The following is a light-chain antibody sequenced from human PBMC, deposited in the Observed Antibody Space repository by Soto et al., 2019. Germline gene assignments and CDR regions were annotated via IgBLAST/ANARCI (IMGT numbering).Light chain of an antibody. Sequence: QSVLTQPPSVSGAPGQSVTISCSGTSSSIGAGYEVHWYHQLPGTAPKLVVSGNGNRPSGVPDRLSAPKSGTSASLAITGLQHEDGGHYSCQSYDKGLADCVFGSGKKVTV. V-gene: IGLV1-40*01. CDR3: QSYDKGLADCV. J-gene: IGLJ1*01. CDR1: SSSIGAGYE. CDR2: GNG.